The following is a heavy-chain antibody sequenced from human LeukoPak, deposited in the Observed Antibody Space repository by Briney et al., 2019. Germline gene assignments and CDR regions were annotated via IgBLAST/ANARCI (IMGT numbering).Heavy chain of an antibody. J-gene: IGHJ4*02. V-gene: IGHV4-38-2*01. CDR3: ARRMTILWWPFDY. D-gene: IGHD2-21*01. Sequence: KPSETLSLTCAVSGYSISSGYYWGWIRQPPGKGLEWIGSIYHSGSTYYNPSLKSRVTIPVDTSKNQFSLKLSSVTAADTAVYYCARRMTILWWPFDYWGQGTLVTVSS. CDR2: IYHSGST. CDR1: GYSISSGYY.